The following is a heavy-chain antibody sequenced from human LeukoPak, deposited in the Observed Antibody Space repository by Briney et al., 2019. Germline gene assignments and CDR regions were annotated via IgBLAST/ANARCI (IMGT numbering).Heavy chain of an antibody. V-gene: IGHV3-23*01. CDR1: GFTFSRYA. D-gene: IGHD6-6*01. J-gene: IGHJ4*02. Sequence: GGSLRLSCAASGFTFSRYAMSWVRQAPGKGLEWVSAISGSGGSTYYADSVKGRFTISRDNSKNTLYLQMNSLRAEDTAIYYCSKEEYNSSARPFDYWGQGTLVTVSS. CDR3: SKEEYNSSARPFDY. CDR2: ISGSGGST.